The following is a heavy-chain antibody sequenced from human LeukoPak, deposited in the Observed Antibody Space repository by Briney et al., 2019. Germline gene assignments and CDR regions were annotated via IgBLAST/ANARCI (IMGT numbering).Heavy chain of an antibody. CDR3: ARDRSTMVRGVLEY. V-gene: IGHV3-64*01. J-gene: IGHJ4*02. CDR1: GFTFSSYA. CDR2: ISSNGGST. Sequence: PGGSLRLSCAAPGFTFSSYAMHWVRQAPGKGLEYVSAISSNGGSTYYANSVKGRFTISRDNSKNTLYLQMGSLRAEDMAVYYCARDRSTMVRGVLEYWGQGTLVTVSS. D-gene: IGHD3-10*01.